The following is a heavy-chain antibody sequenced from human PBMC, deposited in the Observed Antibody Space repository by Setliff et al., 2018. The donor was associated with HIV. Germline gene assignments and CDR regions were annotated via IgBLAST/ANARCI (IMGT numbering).Heavy chain of an antibody. V-gene: IGHV4-59*02. CDR3: AKGGASSHWLGP. D-gene: IGHD3-16*01. J-gene: IGHJ5*02. CDR1: GASVTTHS. Sequence: PSETLSLTCTVSGASVTTHSWSWIRQSPEKGLEWIAFILDTGSPNYSPSLQSRVSISMDTSKNQFSLKLHSVTAADTAIYHCAKGGASSHWLGPWGQGTLVTVSS. CDR2: ILDTGSP.